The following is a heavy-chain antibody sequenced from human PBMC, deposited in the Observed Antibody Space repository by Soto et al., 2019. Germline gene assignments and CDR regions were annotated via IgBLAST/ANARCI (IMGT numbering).Heavy chain of an antibody. D-gene: IGHD2-2*01. J-gene: IGHJ3*01. CDR1: GFTFSKYN. CDR2: IWFDGSNQ. CDR3: ARDLYATYPSDAFNV. V-gene: IGHV3-33*01. Sequence: PGGSLRFSCVASGFTFSKYNMHWVRQAPGKGLEWVAVIWFDGSNQYYAGPVQGRFTISRDNSRNTLYLQMNGLRAEDTAVYHCARDLYATYPSDAFNVWGHGTSVTVSS.